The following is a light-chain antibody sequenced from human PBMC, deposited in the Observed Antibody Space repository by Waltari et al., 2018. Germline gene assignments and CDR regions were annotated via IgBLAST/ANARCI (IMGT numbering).Light chain of an antibody. J-gene: IGKJ4*01. CDR1: QSISSW. CDR2: KAS. V-gene: IGKV1-5*03. CDR3: QQYYTYPLT. Sequence: DIQMTQSPSTLSASVGDRVTITCRASQSISSWLAWYQQKPGKAPKLLIYKASTLEGGVPSRFSGIGSGTDFILTISSLQPDDSAAYYCQQYYTYPLTFGGGTKVEIK.